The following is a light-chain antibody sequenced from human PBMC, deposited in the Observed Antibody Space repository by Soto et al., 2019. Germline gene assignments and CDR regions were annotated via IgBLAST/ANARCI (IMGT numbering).Light chain of an antibody. Sequence: EIVRTQSPATLSVSPGERATFSCRAGQSISSKLAWYQQKPGQAPRLLIYCASTRATGIPARFSGSGSGTEFTLTIISLQSEDFAVSYCQQYHEWLSWTFGQGTKVAIK. CDR3: QQYHEWLSWT. J-gene: IGKJ1*01. CDR2: CAS. CDR1: QSISSK. V-gene: IGKV3-15*01.